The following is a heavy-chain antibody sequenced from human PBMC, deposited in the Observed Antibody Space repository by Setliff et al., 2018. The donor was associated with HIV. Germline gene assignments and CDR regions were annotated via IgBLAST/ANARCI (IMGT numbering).Heavy chain of an antibody. CDR3: AREHGTSWPYFDF. J-gene: IGHJ4*02. CDR2: ISGYSGHT. Sequence: GASVKVSCKASGYTFSSYGISWVRQAPGQGLEWMGWISGYSGHTSYAQNFQGRVTMSTDTSTNTAYLELRGLRSDDTAIYYCAREHGTSWPYFDFWGQGTLVTVSS. CDR1: GYTFSSYG. V-gene: IGHV1-18*01.